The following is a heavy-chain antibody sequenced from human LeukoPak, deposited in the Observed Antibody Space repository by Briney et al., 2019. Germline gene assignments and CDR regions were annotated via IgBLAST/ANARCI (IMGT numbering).Heavy chain of an antibody. Sequence: PGRSLRLSCAASGFTFTSYGMHWVRQAPGKGLEWVANINPAGSETYYVDPVKGRFSISRDNAKNLVYLQMNSLRAEDTAVYHCARFGYVAAVDVWGQGTPVTVSS. D-gene: IGHD2-15*01. V-gene: IGHV3-7*01. J-gene: IGHJ4*02. CDR1: GFTFTSYG. CDR3: ARFGYVAAVDV. CDR2: INPAGSET.